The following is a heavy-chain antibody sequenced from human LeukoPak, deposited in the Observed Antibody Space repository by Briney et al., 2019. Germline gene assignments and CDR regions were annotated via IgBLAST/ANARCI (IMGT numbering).Heavy chain of an antibody. V-gene: IGHV4-34*01. CDR2: INHSGST. J-gene: IGHJ6*02. CDR1: GGSFSGYY. CDR3: ARNGYSYGYYYYGMDV. D-gene: IGHD5-18*01. Sequence: SETLSLTCAVYGGSFSGYYWSWIRQPPGKGLEWIGEINHSGSTNYNPSLKSRVTISVDASKNQFSLKLGSVTAADTAVYYCARNGYSYGYYYYGMDVWGQGTTVTVSS.